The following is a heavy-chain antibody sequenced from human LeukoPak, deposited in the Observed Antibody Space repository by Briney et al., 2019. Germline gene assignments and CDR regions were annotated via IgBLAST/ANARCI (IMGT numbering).Heavy chain of an antibody. CDR3: ARLYSPQGADNWFDP. Sequence: PGGSLRLSCAASGFTFSSYGMHWVRQAPGKGLEWVSYISSSGSTIYYADSVKGRFTISRDNAKNSLYLQMNSLRAEDTAVYYCARLYSPQGADNWFDPWGQGTLVTVSS. D-gene: IGHD2-8*01. J-gene: IGHJ5*02. V-gene: IGHV3-48*04. CDR2: ISSSGSTI. CDR1: GFTFSSYG.